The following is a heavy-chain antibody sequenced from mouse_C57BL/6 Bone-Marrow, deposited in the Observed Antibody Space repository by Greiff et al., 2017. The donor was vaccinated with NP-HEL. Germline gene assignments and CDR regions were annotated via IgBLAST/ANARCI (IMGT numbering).Heavy chain of an antibody. CDR3: AVVATEYYAMDY. CDR1: GYTFTDYY. CDR2: INPNNGGT. Sequence: EVQLQQSGPELVKPGASVKISCKASGYTFTDYYMNWVKQSHGKSLEWIGDINPNNGGTSYNQKLKGKATLTVDKSSSTAYMGLRSLTSEDSAVYYCAVVATEYYAMDYWGQGTSGTVSS. V-gene: IGHV1-26*01. D-gene: IGHD1-1*01. J-gene: IGHJ4*01.